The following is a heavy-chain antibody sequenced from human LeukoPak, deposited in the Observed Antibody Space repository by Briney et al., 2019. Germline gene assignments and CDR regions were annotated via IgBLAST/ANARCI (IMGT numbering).Heavy chain of an antibody. J-gene: IGHJ4*02. Sequence: PSETLSLTCAVYGGCFSGYYWSWIRQPPGKVLEWIREINHSGSTNYNPSLKSRVTISVDTSKNQFSLKLSSVTAADTAVYYCARAPSRVGLDYWGQGTLVTVSS. CDR2: INHSGST. V-gene: IGHV4-34*01. CDR1: GGCFSGYY. CDR3: ARAPSRVGLDY. D-gene: IGHD2-15*01.